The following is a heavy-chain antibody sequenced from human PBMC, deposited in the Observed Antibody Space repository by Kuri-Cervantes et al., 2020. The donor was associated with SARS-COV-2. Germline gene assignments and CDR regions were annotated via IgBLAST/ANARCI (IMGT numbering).Heavy chain of an antibody. CDR3: ARVDSSLTIDY. D-gene: IGHD6-13*01. V-gene: IGHV4-34*01. CDR1: GGSFSGYY. J-gene: IGHJ4*02. CDR2: INHSGST. Sequence: SQTLSLTCAVYGGSFSGYYWSWIRQPPGKGLEWIGEINHSGSTNYNPSLKSRVTKSVDTSKNQFSLKLSSVTAADTAVYYCARVDSSLTIDYWGQGTLVTVSS.